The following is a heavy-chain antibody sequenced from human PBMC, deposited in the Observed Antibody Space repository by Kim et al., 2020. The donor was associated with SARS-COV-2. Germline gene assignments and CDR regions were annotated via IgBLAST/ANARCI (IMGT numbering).Heavy chain of an antibody. CDR3: ARGKGYSFLYP. J-gene: IGHJ5*02. Sequence: SETLSLTCTVSGGSISSGSYYWSWIRQPAGKGLEWIGRIYTSGSTNYNPSLKSRVTISVDTSKNQFSLKLSSVTAADTAVYYCARGKGYSFLYPWGQGTLVTVSS. CDR2: IYTSGST. D-gene: IGHD5-18*01. V-gene: IGHV4-61*02. CDR1: GGSISSGSYY.